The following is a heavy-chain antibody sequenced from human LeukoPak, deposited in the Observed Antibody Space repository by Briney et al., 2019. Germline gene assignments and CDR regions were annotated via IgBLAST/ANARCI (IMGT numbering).Heavy chain of an antibody. CDR3: AKLAKEWLLSHFDY. V-gene: IGHV3-23*01. D-gene: IGHD3-3*01. CDR1: GFTISSYA. CDR2: ISGSGGST. Sequence: PGGSLRLSCAASGFTISSYAMSWVRQTPGKGLEWVSAISGSGGSTYNADSVKGRFTISRDNSKNTLYLQMNSLRAEDTAVYYCAKLAKEWLLSHFDYWGQGTLVTVSS. J-gene: IGHJ4*02.